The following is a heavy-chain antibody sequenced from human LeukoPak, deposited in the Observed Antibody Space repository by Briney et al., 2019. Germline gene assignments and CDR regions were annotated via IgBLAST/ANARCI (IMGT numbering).Heavy chain of an antibody. D-gene: IGHD2-2*01. J-gene: IGHJ6*03. V-gene: IGHV1-8*01. CDR1: GYTFTSYD. CDR3: ARGLLVPAAPDYYYYYYMDV. Sequence: ASVKVSCKASGYTFTSYDVNWVRQATGQGLEWMGWMNPNSGNTGYAQKFQGRVTMTRNTSISTAYMELSSLRSEDTAVYYCARGLLVPAAPDYYYYYYMDVWGKGTTVTVSS. CDR2: MNPNSGNT.